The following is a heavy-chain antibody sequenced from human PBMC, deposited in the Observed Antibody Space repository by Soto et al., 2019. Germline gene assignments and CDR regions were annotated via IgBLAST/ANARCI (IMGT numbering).Heavy chain of an antibody. V-gene: IGHV4-38-2*01. D-gene: IGHD3-10*01. CDR1: GYSISSGYY. CDR3: ARAEGFLGDYYYGMDV. Sequence: SETLSLTCAVCGYSISSGYYWGWIRQPPGKGLEWIGSIYHSGSTYYNPSLKSRVTISVDTSKNQFSLKLSSVTAADTAVYYCARAEGFLGDYYYGMDVWGQGTTVTVSS. CDR2: IYHSGST. J-gene: IGHJ6*02.